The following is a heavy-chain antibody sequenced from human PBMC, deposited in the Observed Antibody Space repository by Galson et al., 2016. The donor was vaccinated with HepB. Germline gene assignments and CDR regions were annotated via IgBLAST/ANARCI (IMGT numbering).Heavy chain of an antibody. Sequence: TLSLTCTVSGGSISGYYWNWIRQPAGKALEWIGRITYYGVTNHNPSLKSRVTMSVDTSKNQFSLSLRSVTAADTAVYYCARDRYWYFELWGRGTLVTVSS. CDR1: GGSISGYY. V-gene: IGHV4-4*07. J-gene: IGHJ2*01. CDR3: ARDRYWYFEL. CDR2: ITYYGVT.